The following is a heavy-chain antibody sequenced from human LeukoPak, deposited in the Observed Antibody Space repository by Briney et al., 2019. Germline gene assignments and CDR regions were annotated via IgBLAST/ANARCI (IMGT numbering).Heavy chain of an antibody. CDR1: GGSITGYY. CDR3: ARDTVGAADS. J-gene: IGHJ4*02. Sequence: PAETLSLTCTVSGGSITGYYWSWIRQPPGKGLEWIGYIYYSGSTNYNPSLKSRVTISVDTSKNQFSLKLNSVTAADTAVYYCARDTVGAADSWGQGTLVTVS. D-gene: IGHD1-26*01. V-gene: IGHV4-59*01. CDR2: IYYSGST.